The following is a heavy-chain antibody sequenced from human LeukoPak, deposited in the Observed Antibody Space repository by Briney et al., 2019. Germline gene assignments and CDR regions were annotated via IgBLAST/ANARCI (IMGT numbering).Heavy chain of an antibody. D-gene: IGHD6-19*01. Sequence: PSETLSLTCTVSGGSISSYYWSWIRQPAGKGLEWIGRIYTSGSTNYNPSLKSRVTMSVDTSKNQFSLKLSSVTAADSAVYYCAKHMGYSSGWADFDYWGQGTLVTVSS. CDR1: GGSISSYY. J-gene: IGHJ4*02. CDR3: AKHMGYSSGWADFDY. V-gene: IGHV4-4*07. CDR2: IYTSGST.